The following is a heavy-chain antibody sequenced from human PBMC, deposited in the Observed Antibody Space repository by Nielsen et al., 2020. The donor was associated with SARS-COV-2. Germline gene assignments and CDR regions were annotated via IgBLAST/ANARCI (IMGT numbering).Heavy chain of an antibody. CDR3: AREGHSQSVIVINSYVDY. CDR1: GFTFNAYA. V-gene: IGHV3-33*01. Sequence: GGSLRLSCAASGFTFNAYAMHWVRQAPGKGLEWVAVIWFDGSDKYYADFVKDRFTIPRDNSKNTLYLEMKSLRAEDTAVYYCAREGHSQSVIVINSYVDYWGQGTLVTVSS. J-gene: IGHJ4*02. CDR2: IWFDGSDK. D-gene: IGHD3-10*01.